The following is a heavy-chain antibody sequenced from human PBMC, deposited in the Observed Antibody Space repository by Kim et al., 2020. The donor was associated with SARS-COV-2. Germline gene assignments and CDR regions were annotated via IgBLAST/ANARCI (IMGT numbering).Heavy chain of an antibody. CDR2: IWYDGSNK. CDR1: GFTFSSYG. J-gene: IGHJ6*02. CDR3: ARDPGVLLWCGAPIVAGAYGMDV. Sequence: GGSLRLSCAASGFTFSSYGMHWVRQAPGKGLEWVAVIWYDGSNKYYADSVKGRFTISRDNSKNTLYLQMNSLRAEDTAVYYCARDPGVLLWCGAPIVAGAYGMDVWGQGTTVTVSS. V-gene: IGHV3-33*01. D-gene: IGHD3-10*01.